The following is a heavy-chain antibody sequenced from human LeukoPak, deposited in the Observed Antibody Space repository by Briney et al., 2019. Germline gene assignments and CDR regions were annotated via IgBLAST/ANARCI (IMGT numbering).Heavy chain of an antibody. CDR3: ARDGYGGNSLYFDY. V-gene: IGHV3-66*01. J-gene: IGHJ4*02. CDR2: IYSGGGT. Sequence: HPGGSLRLSWAASGFTVSTNYMNWVRQAPGKGLEWVSVIYSGGGTHYADSVKDRFSISRDNSKNTVYLQMNSLRAEDTAVYYCARDGYGGNSLYFDYWGQGTVVTVSS. CDR1: GFTVSTNY. D-gene: IGHD4-23*01.